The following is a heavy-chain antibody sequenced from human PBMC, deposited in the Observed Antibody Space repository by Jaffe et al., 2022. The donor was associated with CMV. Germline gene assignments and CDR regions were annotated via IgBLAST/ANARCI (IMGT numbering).Heavy chain of an antibody. D-gene: IGHD4-17*01. Sequence: QVQLVESGGGVVQPGRSLRLSCAASGFTFSSYGMHWVRQAPGKGLEWVAVISYDGSNKYYADSVKGRFTISRDNSKNTLYLQMNSLRAEDTAVYYCAKERQYGDPLYYFDYWGQGTLVTVSS. CDR2: ISYDGSNK. CDR1: GFTFSSYG. J-gene: IGHJ4*02. CDR3: AKERQYGDPLYYFDY. V-gene: IGHV3-30*18.